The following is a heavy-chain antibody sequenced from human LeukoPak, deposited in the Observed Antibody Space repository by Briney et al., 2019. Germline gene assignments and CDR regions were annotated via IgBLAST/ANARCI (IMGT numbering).Heavy chain of an antibody. D-gene: IGHD6-19*01. CDR2: IYYSGST. J-gene: IGHJ4*02. CDR1: GGSISGYS. CDR3: ARIFRSGWYYFDY. Sequence: SETLSLTCIVSGGSISGYSWSWIRQPPGRGLEWIAYIYYSGSTNYNPSLKSRVPMSVDTSKNQFSLKLSSVTAADPAVYYCARIFRSGWYYFDYWGQGTLVTVSS. V-gene: IGHV4-59*01.